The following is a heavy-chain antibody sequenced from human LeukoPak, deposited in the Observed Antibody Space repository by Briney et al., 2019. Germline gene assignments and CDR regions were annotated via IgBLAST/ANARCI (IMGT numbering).Heavy chain of an antibody. V-gene: IGHV4-59*01. D-gene: IGHD1-26*01. CDR2: IYYSGST. CDR1: GGSISSYY. J-gene: IGHJ4*02. CDR3: ARTQSQSGSYRYYFGY. Sequence: SETLSLTCTVSGGSISSYYWSWIRQPPGKGLEWIGYIYYSGSTNYNPSLKSRVTISVDPSKNQFSLKLNSVTAADTAVYYCARTQSQSGSYRYYFGYWGQGTLVTVSS.